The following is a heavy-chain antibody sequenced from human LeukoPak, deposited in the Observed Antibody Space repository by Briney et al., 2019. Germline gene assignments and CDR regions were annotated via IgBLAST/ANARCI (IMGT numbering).Heavy chain of an antibody. Sequence: ASVKVSCKASGYTFTGYYMHWVRQALGQGLEWMGWINPNSGGTNYAQKFQGRVTMTRDTSISTAYMELSRLRSDDTAVYYCARDLDIVVVPAAHGAFDIWGQGTMVTVSS. CDR2: INPNSGGT. J-gene: IGHJ3*02. D-gene: IGHD2-2*01. CDR1: GYTFTGYY. V-gene: IGHV1-2*02. CDR3: ARDLDIVVVPAAHGAFDI.